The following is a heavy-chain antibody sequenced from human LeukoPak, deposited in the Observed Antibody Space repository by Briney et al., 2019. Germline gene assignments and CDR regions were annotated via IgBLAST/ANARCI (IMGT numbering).Heavy chain of an antibody. CDR3: ARDCSGGSWGY. CDR2: ISSSSSYI. J-gene: IGHJ4*02. V-gene: IGHV3-21*01. D-gene: IGHD2-15*01. CDR1: GFTFSSYS. Sequence: PGRSLRLSCAASGFTFSSYSMNWVRQAPGKGLDWVSSISSSSSYIYYADSVKGRFTISRDNAKNSLYLQMNSLRAEDTAVYYCARDCSGGSWGYWGQGTLVTVSS.